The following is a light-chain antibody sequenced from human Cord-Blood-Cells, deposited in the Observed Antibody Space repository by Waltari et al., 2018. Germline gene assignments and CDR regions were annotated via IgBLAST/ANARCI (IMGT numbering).Light chain of an antibody. CDR3: QQYYSYPPVT. V-gene: IGKV1-8*01. CDR2: AAS. Sequence: AIRITQSPSSLSASTGDRVTITCRASQGIISYLAWYQQKPGQAPKLLIYAASTLQSGVPSRFSGSGSGTDFTLTISCLQSEDFATYYCQQYYSYPPVTFGPGTKVDIK. J-gene: IGKJ3*01. CDR1: QGIISY.